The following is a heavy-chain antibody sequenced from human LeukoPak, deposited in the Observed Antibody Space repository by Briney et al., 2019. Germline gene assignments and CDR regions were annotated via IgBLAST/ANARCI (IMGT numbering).Heavy chain of an antibody. J-gene: IGHJ4*02. D-gene: IGHD5-18*01. CDR2: IYLSGST. CDR3: ARGAVGYSYGSLWY. CDR1: GGSISSSNW. V-gene: IGHV4-4*02. Sequence: SGTLSLTCAVSGGSISSSNWWSWVRQPPGKGLEWIGEIYLSGSTNYNPSLKSRVTISVDKSKNQFSLKLSSVTAADTAVYYCARGAVGYSYGSLWYWGQGTLVTVSS.